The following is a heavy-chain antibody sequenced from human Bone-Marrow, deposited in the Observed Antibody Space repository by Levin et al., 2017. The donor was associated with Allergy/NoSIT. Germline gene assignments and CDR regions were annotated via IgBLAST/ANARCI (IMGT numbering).Heavy chain of an antibody. J-gene: IGHJ5*02. V-gene: IGHV1-69*13. CDR1: GGTFTTYL. D-gene: IGHD6-19*01. CDR3: ARGVVVADTDTYFDP. Sequence: ASVKVSCKSSGGTFTTYLFAWVRQAPGQGLEWMGGIIPMFGTPNYAQKFKGRVTISADESANTIYMELNSLGFDDSAVYFCARGVVVADTDTYFDPWGRGTLVIVSS. CDR2: IIPMFGTP.